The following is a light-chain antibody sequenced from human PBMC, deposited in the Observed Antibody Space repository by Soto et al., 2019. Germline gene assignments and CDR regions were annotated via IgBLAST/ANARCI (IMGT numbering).Light chain of an antibody. V-gene: IGLV2-14*01. J-gene: IGLJ3*02. CDR3: NSYTGTSWV. Sequence: QSVLTQPASVSGSPGQSITISCTGTSSDVGGYNYVSWYQQHPGKAPKLMIYEVTNRPSGVSNRFSGSKSGNTASLTISGLQAEDEADYYCNSYTGTSWVFGGGTKVTVL. CDR2: EVT. CDR1: SSDVGGYNY.